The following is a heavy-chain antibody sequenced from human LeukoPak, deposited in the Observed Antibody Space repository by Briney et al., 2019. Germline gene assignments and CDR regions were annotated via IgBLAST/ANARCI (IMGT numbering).Heavy chain of an antibody. J-gene: IGHJ3*02. Sequence: GGSLRLSCAASGFTFSGSAMHWARQASGKGLGWVGRIRSKANSYATGYAASVKGRFTISRDDSKSTAYLQMNSLKTEDTAVYYCTTMIYHDRSGYNLNHAFDIWGQGTMVTVSS. CDR2: IRSKANSYAT. CDR3: TTMIYHDRSGYNLNHAFDI. D-gene: IGHD3-22*01. CDR1: GFTFSGSA. V-gene: IGHV3-73*01.